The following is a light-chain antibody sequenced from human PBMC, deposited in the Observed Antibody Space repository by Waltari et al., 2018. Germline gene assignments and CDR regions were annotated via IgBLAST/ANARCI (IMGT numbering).Light chain of an antibody. V-gene: IGLV2-23*01. J-gene: IGLJ3*02. CDR2: EAS. CDR1: SRDVGPYNL. Sequence: QSALTQPASVSGSPGQSISISCIGTSRDVGPYNLVSWYQHHPGKAPKLIVFEASKRPSGVSNRFSGSKAANTASLIISGLQADDEADYYCCSYAGSGSWVFCGGTKVTVI. CDR3: CSYAGSGSWV.